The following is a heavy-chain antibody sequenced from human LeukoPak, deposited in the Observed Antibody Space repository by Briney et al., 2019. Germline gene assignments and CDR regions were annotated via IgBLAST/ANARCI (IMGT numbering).Heavy chain of an antibody. J-gene: IGHJ3*02. Sequence: GGSLRLSCAASGFTFSSYSMNWVRQAPGKGLEWVSYISSSSTIYYADSVKGRFTISRDNAKNSLYLQMNSLRAEDTAVYYCARRASIAARSGAFDIWGQGTMVTVSS. V-gene: IGHV3-48*04. CDR2: ISSSSTI. D-gene: IGHD6-6*01. CDR1: GFTFSSYS. CDR3: ARRASIAARSGAFDI.